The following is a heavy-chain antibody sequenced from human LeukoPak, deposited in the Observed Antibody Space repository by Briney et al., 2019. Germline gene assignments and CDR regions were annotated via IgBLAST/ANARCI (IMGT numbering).Heavy chain of an antibody. CDR1: GFTFSSYG. V-gene: IGHV3-30*18. Sequence: PGRSLRLSCAASGFTFSSYGMHWVRQAPGKGLEWVAVISYDGSNKYYADSVKGRFTISRDNSKNTLYLQMNSLRAEDTAVYYCAKDRRIIVVVPAAINYYYGMGVWGKGTTVTVSS. D-gene: IGHD2-2*01. CDR3: AKDRRIIVVVPAAINYYYGMGV. J-gene: IGHJ6*04. CDR2: ISYDGSNK.